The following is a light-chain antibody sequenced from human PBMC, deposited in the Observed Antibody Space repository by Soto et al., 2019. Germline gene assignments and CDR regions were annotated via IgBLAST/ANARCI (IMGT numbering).Light chain of an antibody. V-gene: IGKV1-33*01. Sequence: DIQMTQSPSSLSASVGDRVTITCQASQNITNSLNWYQQRPGKPPRVLIYDASNLKSGVPSRFSGSGFGTDFTFTINSLQPEDIATYYCQHYDNLPSYTFGQGTKLEIK. CDR1: QNITNS. CDR2: DAS. CDR3: QHYDNLPSYT. J-gene: IGKJ2*01.